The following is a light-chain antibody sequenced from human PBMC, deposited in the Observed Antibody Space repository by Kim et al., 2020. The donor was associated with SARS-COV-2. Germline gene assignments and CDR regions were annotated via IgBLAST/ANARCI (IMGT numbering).Light chain of an antibody. CDR2: GAS. Sequence: ASTGDTVTITCRARQAISNSLAWYQQKPGKAPNLLIYGASTLQSGVPSRFSGSGSGTDFTLTISWMQSEDFATYYCRQYYTYPITFGQGTRLEIK. V-gene: IGKV1-8*01. CDR1: QAISNS. CDR3: RQYYTYPIT. J-gene: IGKJ5*01.